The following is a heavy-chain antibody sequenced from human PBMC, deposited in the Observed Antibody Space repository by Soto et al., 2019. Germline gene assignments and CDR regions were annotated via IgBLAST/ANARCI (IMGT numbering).Heavy chain of an antibody. CDR3: ARATRYCTNGVCSTFEY. CDR2: INHSEST. Sequence: SETLSLTCAVYGGSFSGYYWSWIRQPPGKGLEWIGEINHSESTNYNPSLKSRVTISIDTSKNQFSLKLSSVTAADTAVYYCARATRYCTNGVCSTFEYWGQGTLVTVSS. D-gene: IGHD2-8*01. V-gene: IGHV4-34*01. J-gene: IGHJ4*01. CDR1: GGSFSGYY.